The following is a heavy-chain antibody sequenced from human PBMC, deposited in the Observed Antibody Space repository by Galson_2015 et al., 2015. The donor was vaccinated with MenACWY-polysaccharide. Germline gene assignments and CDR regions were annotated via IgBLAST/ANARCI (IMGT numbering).Heavy chain of an antibody. Sequence: SVKVSCKASGYTLTSKYLQWVRQAPGQGLEWMGVINPSSGSTAYAQKFQGRASMTRDTSTSTVYMEVSSLRSEDTAVYFCARGHLGLGVWGQGTTVTVSS. J-gene: IGHJ6*02. CDR2: INPSSGST. V-gene: IGHV1-46*01. CDR1: GYTLTSKY. CDR3: ARGHLGLGV.